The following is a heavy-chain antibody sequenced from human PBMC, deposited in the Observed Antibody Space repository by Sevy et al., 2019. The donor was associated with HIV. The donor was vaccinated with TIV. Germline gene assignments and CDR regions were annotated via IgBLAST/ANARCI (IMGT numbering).Heavy chain of an antibody. V-gene: IGHV4-59*13. D-gene: IGHD6-19*01. CDR2: VYYSGAT. CDR1: GVSLSSYY. J-gene: IGHJ4*02. Sequence: SETLSLTCTVSGVSLSSYYWSWIRQPPGKELEYIGYVYYSGATNYNPSLRSRVTISVDTSKNQVSLKLSSVTAADMAVYYCAKGGGGIAVGVWGQGTLVTVSS. CDR3: AKGGGGIAVGV.